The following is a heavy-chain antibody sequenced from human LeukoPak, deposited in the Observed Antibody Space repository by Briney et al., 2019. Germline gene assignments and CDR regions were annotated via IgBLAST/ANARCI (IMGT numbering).Heavy chain of an antibody. CDR1: GYSFTSYW. V-gene: IGHV5-51*01. CDR2: IYPADSDT. Sequence: GESLKISCKGSGYSFTSYWIGWVRQMPWKGLEWMGIIYPADSDTRYSPSFQGQVTISADKSISTAYLQWSSLKASDTAMYYCARQSLSYYYGSGSYRHYYYYYMDVWGKGTTVTVSS. CDR3: ARQSLSYYYGSGSYRHYYYYYMDV. D-gene: IGHD3-10*01. J-gene: IGHJ6*03.